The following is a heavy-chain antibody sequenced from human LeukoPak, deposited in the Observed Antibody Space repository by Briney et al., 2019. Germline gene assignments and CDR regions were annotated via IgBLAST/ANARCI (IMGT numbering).Heavy chain of an antibody. J-gene: IGHJ4*02. CDR3: AKAIRPTRLAY. CDR2: MYSGGSS. D-gene: IGHD5-12*01. V-gene: IGHV3-53*01. Sequence: GGSLRLSCAASQFSVSTSYMSWVRQAPGKGLEWVSVMYSGGSSYNADSVKGRFTISRDNSKNTLYLQMDSLRVEDTAVYYCAKAIRPTRLAYWSQGTLVTVSS. CDR1: QFSVSTSY.